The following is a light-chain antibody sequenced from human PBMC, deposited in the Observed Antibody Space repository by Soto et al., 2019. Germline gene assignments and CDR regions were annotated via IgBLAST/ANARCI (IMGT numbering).Light chain of an antibody. CDR1: QSVLYSSNNKNY. V-gene: IGKV4-1*01. Sequence: DIVMTQSPDSLAVSLGERATINCKSSQSVLYSSNNKNYLAWYQQKPGQPPKLLIYWASTRESGVPDRFSGSGSGTDFTRTISSLQAEDVAVYYCQQYYSTPHTFGGGTKGEIK. CDR3: QQYYSTPHT. J-gene: IGKJ4*01. CDR2: WAS.